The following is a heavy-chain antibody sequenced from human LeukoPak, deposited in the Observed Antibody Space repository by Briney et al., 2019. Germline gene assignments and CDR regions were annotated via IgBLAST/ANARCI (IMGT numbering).Heavy chain of an antibody. CDR2: IYYSGST. CDR1: GGSISSYY. D-gene: IGHD3-10*01. V-gene: IGHV4-59*01. J-gene: IGHJ4*02. Sequence: SETLSLTCTVSGGSISSYYWSWIRQPPGKGLEWIGYIYYSGSTNYNPSLKSRVTISVDTSKNQFSLKLSPVTAADTAVYYCALAGEVRGVIDYWGQGTLVTVSS. CDR3: ALAGEVRGVIDY.